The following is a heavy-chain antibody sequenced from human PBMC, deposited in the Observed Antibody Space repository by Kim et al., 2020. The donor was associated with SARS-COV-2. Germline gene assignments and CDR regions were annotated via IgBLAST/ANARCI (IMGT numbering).Heavy chain of an antibody. J-gene: IGHJ3*02. CDR2: IIPIFGTA. CDR1: GGTFSSYA. CDR3: AREVATMGDAFDI. Sequence: SVKVSCKASGGTFSSYAISWVRQAPGQGLEWMGGIIPIFGTANYAQKFQGRVTITADESTSTAYMELSSLRSEDTAVYYCAREVATMGDAFDIWGQGTMVTVSS. V-gene: IGHV1-69*13. D-gene: IGHD5-12*01.